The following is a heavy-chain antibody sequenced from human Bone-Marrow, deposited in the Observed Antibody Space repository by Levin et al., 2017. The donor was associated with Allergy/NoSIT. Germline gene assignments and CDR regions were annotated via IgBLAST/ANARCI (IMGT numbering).Heavy chain of an antibody. CDR1: GFSFSSYE. CDR2: ISSRNTTI. J-gene: IGHJ4*02. Sequence: PGGSLRLSCAASGFSFSSYEMNWVRQAPGKGLEWVSHISSRNTTIYYADSVKGRFTISRDNAENSLYLQMNSLRAEDTAIYYCAREGLFMVRVFDYWGRGTLVTVSS. D-gene: IGHD3-10*01. V-gene: IGHV3-48*03. CDR3: AREGLFMVRVFDY.